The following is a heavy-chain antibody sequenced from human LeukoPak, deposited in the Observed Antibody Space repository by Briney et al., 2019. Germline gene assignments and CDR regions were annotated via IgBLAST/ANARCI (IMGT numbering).Heavy chain of an antibody. D-gene: IGHD7-27*01. CDR3: VRDHNWGFDH. CDR1: GFNFGTYS. V-gene: IGHV3-48*01. J-gene: IGHJ4*02. Sequence: GGSLRLSCTASGFNFGTYSMNWVRQAPGKGLEWTSYIFTSADLTRYADSVKGRFTISRDSAKNSLYLHMTGLGVEDTAVYYCVRDHNWGFDHWGQGILVIISS. CDR2: IFTSADLT.